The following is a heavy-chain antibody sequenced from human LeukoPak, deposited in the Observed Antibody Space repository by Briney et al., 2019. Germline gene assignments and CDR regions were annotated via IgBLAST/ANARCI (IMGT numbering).Heavy chain of an antibody. CDR1: GGSISNYY. J-gene: IGHJ6*03. D-gene: IGHD3-9*01. V-gene: IGHV4-59*01. CDR3: ARAHVLRYFDWLPDPYYYYYMDV. Sequence: PSETLSLTCTVSGGSISNYYWNWIRQPPGKGLEWIGYIYYSGTTNHNPSLKSRVSMSVDTSKNQFSLKLSSVTAADTAVYYCARAHVLRYFDWLPDPYYYYYMDVWGKGTTVTVSS. CDR2: IYYSGTT.